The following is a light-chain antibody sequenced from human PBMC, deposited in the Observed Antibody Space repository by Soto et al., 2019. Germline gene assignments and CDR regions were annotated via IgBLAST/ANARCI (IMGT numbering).Light chain of an antibody. J-gene: IGKJ1*01. CDR3: QQYGSSPPT. V-gene: IGKV3-20*01. CDR2: GAS. CDR1: QSVSSSY. Sequence: EIGLTQSPGTLSLSPGERATLSCRASQSVSSSYLAWYQQKPGQAPRLLIYGASSRATGIPDRFSGSGSGTDFTLTISRLEPEDLAVYYCQQYGSSPPTFGQGTKLEI.